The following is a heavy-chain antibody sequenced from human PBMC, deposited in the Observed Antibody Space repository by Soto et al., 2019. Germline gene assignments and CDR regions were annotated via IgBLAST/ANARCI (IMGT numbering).Heavy chain of an antibody. CDR2: ISGSGGST. CDR3: AKPPVSSGYDFYYFDY. CDR1: GFTFSSYA. J-gene: IGHJ4*02. V-gene: IGHV3-23*01. D-gene: IGHD5-12*01. Sequence: PGGSLRLSCAASGFTFSSYAMSWVRQAPGKGLEWVSAISGSGGSTYYADSVKGRFTISRDNSKNTLYLQMNSLRAEDTAVYYCAKPPVSSGYDFYYFDYWGQGTLVTVSS.